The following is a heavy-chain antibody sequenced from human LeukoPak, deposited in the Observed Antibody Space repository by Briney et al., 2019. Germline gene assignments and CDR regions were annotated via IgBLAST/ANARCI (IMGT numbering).Heavy chain of an antibody. CDR2: ISGSAEIT. CDR1: GFTFSSYA. CDR3: AKLGDYFGSGRFSFFDY. D-gene: IGHD3-10*01. Sequence: GGSLRLSCTASGFTFSSYAMTWVRQAPGKGLEWVSSISGSAEITDYADSVKGRFAVSRHNSKRTLYLQLNSLRAEDTAKYYCAKLGDYFGSGRFSFFDYWGHGTLVTVSS. J-gene: IGHJ4*01. V-gene: IGHV3-23*01.